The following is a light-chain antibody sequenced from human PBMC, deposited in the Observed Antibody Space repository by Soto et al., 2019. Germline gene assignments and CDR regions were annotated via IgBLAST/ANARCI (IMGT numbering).Light chain of an antibody. J-gene: IGKJ1*01. CDR3: QQYGSSGWT. CDR2: GAS. CDR1: QSVSSSY. Sequence: EIVLTQSPGTLSLSPGERATLSCRASQSVSSSYLAWYQQKPGQAPRLLIYGASSRATGIPDRFSGSGSGTDLTLTISRLEPEDFAVYYCQQYGSSGWTFGQGTKVESK. V-gene: IGKV3-20*01.